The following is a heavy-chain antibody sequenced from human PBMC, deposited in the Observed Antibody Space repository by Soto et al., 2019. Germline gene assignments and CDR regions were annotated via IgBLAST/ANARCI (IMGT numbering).Heavy chain of an antibody. CDR1: GGSISSGGYY. J-gene: IGHJ4*02. Sequence: TSETLSLTCTVSGGSISSGGYYWSWIRQHPGKGLEWIGYIYYSGSTYYNPSLKSRVTISVDTSKNQFSLKLSSVTAADTAVYYCARTMRQSNSVLDYWGQGTLVTVSS. CDR2: IYYSGST. V-gene: IGHV4-31*03. CDR3: ARTMRQSNSVLDY. D-gene: IGHD4-4*01.